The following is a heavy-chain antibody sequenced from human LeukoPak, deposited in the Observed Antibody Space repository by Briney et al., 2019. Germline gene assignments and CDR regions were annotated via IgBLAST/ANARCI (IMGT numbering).Heavy chain of an antibody. D-gene: IGHD4-23*01. CDR2: VFHSGST. Sequence: PSETLSLTCAVSGXSITGSNGWTWVRQPPGKGLEWIGEVFHSGSTNYNRSLKSRVTISVDKSKNQFSLKLSSVTAADTAMYYCARNGGKSDVDDWGQGALVTVSS. CDR3: ARNGGKSDVDD. J-gene: IGHJ4*02. V-gene: IGHV4-4*02. CDR1: GXSITGSNG.